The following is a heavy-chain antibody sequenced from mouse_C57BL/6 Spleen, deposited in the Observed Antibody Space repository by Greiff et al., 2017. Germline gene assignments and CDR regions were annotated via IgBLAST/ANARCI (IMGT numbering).Heavy chain of an antibody. Sequence: EVQLVESGGGLVKPGGSLKLSCAASGFTFSDYGMHWVRQAPEKGLEWVAYISSGSSTIYYADTVKGRFTISRDNAKNTLFLQMTSLRSEDTAMYYCARGRPGRVFAYWGQGTLVTVSA. CDR1: GFTFSDYG. CDR2: ISSGSSTI. CDR3: ARGRPGRVFAY. V-gene: IGHV5-17*01. J-gene: IGHJ3*01.